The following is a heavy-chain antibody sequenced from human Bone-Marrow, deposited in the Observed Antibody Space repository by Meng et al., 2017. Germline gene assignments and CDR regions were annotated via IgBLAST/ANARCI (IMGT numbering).Heavy chain of an antibody. CDR1: GFSFSGSW. J-gene: IGHJ4*02. CDR2: INPDGSEK. V-gene: IGHV3-7*01. Sequence: GESLKISCAASGFSFSGSWMNWVRQAPGKGLDWVASINPDGSEKHHVDSVKGRFTISRDNAKNSLYLQINSLRVEDTAVYYCARDPERWSPAFIDYWGQGTLVTVSS. D-gene: IGHD4-23*01. CDR3: ARDPERWSPAFIDY.